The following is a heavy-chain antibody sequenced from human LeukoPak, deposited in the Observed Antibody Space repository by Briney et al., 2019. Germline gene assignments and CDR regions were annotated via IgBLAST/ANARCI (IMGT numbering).Heavy chain of an antibody. V-gene: IGHV3-23*01. CDR3: AKKEGDTYFSWYMDV. D-gene: IGHD2-21*01. CDR2: ITGSGRTT. J-gene: IGHJ6*03. Sequence: PGGSLRLSCAASGFTFRSFAMSWVRQAPGKGLEWVSGITGSGRTTFYADSVKGRFTISRDNSKNTLYLQMNSLRAGDTAIYYCAKKEGDTYFSWYMDVWGKGTTVTVSS. CDR1: GFTFRSFA.